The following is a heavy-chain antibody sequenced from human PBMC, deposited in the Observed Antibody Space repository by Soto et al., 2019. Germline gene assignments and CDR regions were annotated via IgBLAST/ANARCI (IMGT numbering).Heavy chain of an antibody. J-gene: IGHJ3*02. CDR2: IDWDDDK. Sequence: FCVFSYRNKRMCVSWIRQPPGKALELLARIDWDDDKYYSTSLKTRFTISKDTSKNQVVLTMTNMDPVVSSSYDGARTPPLRYALEILGQGTTVTVTS. CDR3: ARTPPLRYALEI. V-gene: IGHV2-70*11. CDR1: VFSYRNKRMC.